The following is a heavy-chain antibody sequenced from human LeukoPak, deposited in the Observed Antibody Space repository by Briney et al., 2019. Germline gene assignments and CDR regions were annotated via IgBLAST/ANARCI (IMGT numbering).Heavy chain of an antibody. CDR3: ARESTVEMEPVIDY. D-gene: IGHD4-23*01. Sequence: ASVKVSCKVSGYTLTELSMHWVRQAPGKGLEWMGRFDPEDGEPIYAQKFQGRVTMTADTSTDTVYMELRSLRSDDTAVYYCARESTVEMEPVIDYWGQGTLVTVSS. CDR2: FDPEDGEP. V-gene: IGHV1-24*01. CDR1: GYTLTELS. J-gene: IGHJ4*02.